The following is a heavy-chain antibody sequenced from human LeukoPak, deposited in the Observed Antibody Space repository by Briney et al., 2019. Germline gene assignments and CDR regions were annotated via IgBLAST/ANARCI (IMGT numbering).Heavy chain of an antibody. CDR1: GGSISSGSYY. V-gene: IGHV4-61*02. Sequence: SQTQSLTCTVSGGSISSGSYYWSWIRQPAGKGLEWIGRIYTSGSTNYNPSLKSRVTISVDTSKNQFSLKLSSVTAADTAVYYCARAQRTIDAFDIWGQGTMVTVSS. J-gene: IGHJ3*02. CDR2: IYTSGST. CDR3: ARAQRTIDAFDI.